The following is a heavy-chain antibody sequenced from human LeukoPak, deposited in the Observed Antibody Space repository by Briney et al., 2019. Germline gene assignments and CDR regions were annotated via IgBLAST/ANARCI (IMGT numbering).Heavy chain of an antibody. D-gene: IGHD3-10*01. Sequence: HEASVKVSCKASGYTFTGYYMHWVRQAPGQGLEWMGWISAYNGNTNYAQKLQGRVTMTTDTSTSTAYMELRSLRSDDTAVYYCARDRLDRVLLWFGEPRPFDYWGQGTLVTVSS. CDR1: GYTFTGYY. V-gene: IGHV1-18*04. CDR3: ARDRLDRVLLWFGEPRPFDY. J-gene: IGHJ4*02. CDR2: ISAYNGNT.